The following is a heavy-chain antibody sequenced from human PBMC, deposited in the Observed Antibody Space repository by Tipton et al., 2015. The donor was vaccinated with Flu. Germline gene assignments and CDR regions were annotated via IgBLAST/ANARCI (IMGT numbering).Heavy chain of an antibody. CDR3: AREGRNSGGLDY. CDR2: IYYSATT. CDR1: GGSISTSHYY. V-gene: IGHV4-39*07. D-gene: IGHD1-26*01. J-gene: IGHJ4*02. Sequence: TLSLTCTVSGGSISTSHYYWAWIRQPPGKGLEWIGSIYYSATTDYNPSLESRVTISVDTSKNQFSLKLSSVTAADTAVYFCAREGRNSGGLDYWGQGTLVTVSS.